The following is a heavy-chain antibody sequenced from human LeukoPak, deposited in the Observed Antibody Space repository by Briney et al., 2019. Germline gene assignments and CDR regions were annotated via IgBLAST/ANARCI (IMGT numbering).Heavy chain of an antibody. D-gene: IGHD5-18*01. CDR3: ATDLGYSYGYEALDY. CDR2: FDPEDGET. Sequence: ASVKVSCKVSGYTLTELSMHWVRQAPGKGLEWMGGFDPEDGETIYAQKFQGRVTMTEDTSTDTAYMELSSLRSEDTAVYYCATDLGYSYGYEALDYWGQGTLVTVSS. CDR1: GYTLTELS. V-gene: IGHV1-24*01. J-gene: IGHJ4*02.